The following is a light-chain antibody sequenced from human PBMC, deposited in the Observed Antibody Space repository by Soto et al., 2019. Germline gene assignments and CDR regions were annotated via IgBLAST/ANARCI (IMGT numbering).Light chain of an antibody. CDR3: QQYYVYPLT. V-gene: IGKV1-5*01. Sequence: DVQMTQSPSTLSASIGDRVFITCRASQSVGTWLACYQQKPGKAPDLLIYDASNLESGVPSRFSGSGSGTEFTLTINGLQPADFATYYCQQYYVYPLTFGGGTKVEIE. CDR2: DAS. J-gene: IGKJ4*01. CDR1: QSVGTW.